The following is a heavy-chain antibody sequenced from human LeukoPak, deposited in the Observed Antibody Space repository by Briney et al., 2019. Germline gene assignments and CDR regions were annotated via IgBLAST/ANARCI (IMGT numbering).Heavy chain of an antibody. CDR1: GFTFSSYW. Sequence: GGSLRLSCAASGFTFSSYWMHWVRQAPGKGLVWVSRINSDGSSTSYADSVKGRFTISRDNAKNTLYLQMNSLRAGDTAVYYCARGDTAMVKYYYYYMDVWGKGTTVTVSS. CDR2: INSDGSST. D-gene: IGHD5-18*01. J-gene: IGHJ6*03. V-gene: IGHV3-74*01. CDR3: ARGDTAMVKYYYYYMDV.